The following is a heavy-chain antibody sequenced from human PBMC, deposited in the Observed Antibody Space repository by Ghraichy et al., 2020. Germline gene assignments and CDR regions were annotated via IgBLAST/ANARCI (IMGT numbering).Heavy chain of an antibody. J-gene: IGHJ6*02. Sequence: SETLSLTCTVSGGSISSYYWSWIRQPPGKGLEWIGYIYYSGSTNYNPSLKSRVTISVDTSKNQFSLKLSSVTAADTAVYYCARVNSDIFPWGIVDYYGMDVWGQGTTVTVSS. V-gene: IGHV4-59*01. CDR3: ARVNSDIFPWGIVDYYGMDV. D-gene: IGHD3-9*01. CDR2: IYYSGST. CDR1: GGSISSYY.